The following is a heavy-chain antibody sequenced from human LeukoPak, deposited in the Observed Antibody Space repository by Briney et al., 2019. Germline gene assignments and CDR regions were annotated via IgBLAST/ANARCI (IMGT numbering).Heavy chain of an antibody. CDR3: ARITEHDAFDI. Sequence: ASETLSLTCTVSGGSISSYYWSWIRQPPGKGLEWIGYIYYSGSTNYNPSLKSRVTISVDTSKNQFSLKLSSVTAADTAVYYCARITEHDAFDIWGQGTMVTVSS. V-gene: IGHV4-59*01. J-gene: IGHJ3*02. D-gene: IGHD3-16*01. CDR1: GGSISSYY. CDR2: IYYSGST.